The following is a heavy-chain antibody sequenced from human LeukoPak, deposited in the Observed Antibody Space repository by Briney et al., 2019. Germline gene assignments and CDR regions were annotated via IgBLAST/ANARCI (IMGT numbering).Heavy chain of an antibody. V-gene: IGHV3-74*01. D-gene: IGHD1-14*01. CDR3: VRDWDHFDFDS. CDR1: GFTFSNYW. CDR2: IKGDGSHT. Sequence: RGSLRLSCAASGFTFSNYWTHWVRQAPGKGLVWVSRIKGDGSHTIYADSVKGRFTISRDNSKNTLYLQMKSLRDEDTAVYYCVRDWDHFDFDSWGQGTLVTVSS. J-gene: IGHJ5*01.